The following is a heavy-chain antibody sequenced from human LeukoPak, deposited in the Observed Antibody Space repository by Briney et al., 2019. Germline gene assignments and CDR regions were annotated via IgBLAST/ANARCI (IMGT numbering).Heavy chain of an antibody. J-gene: IGHJ4*02. D-gene: IGHD3-10*01. CDR2: MNPNSGNT. CDR1: GYTFSSHD. Sequence: GASVKVSCKASGYTFSSHDVNWVRQATGQGLEWMGWMNPNSGNTGYAQKFQGRVTMTRNTSISTAYMELTSLTSEDSAVYYCAKAVKYSYGSGSSYYFDYWGQGALVTVSS. V-gene: IGHV1-8*01. CDR3: AKAVKYSYGSGSSYYFDY.